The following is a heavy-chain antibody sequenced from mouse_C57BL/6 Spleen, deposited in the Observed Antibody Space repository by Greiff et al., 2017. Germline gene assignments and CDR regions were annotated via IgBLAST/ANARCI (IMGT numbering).Heavy chain of an antibody. CDR3: ARRSIRGWYFDV. Sequence: QVQLQQSGAELVRPGASVKLSCKASGYTFTDYYINWVKQRPGQGLEWIARIYPGSGNTYYNEKFKGKATLTAEKSSSTAYMQLSSLTSEDSAVYFCARRSIRGWYFDVWGTGTTVTVSS. CDR2: IYPGSGNT. J-gene: IGHJ1*03. CDR1: GYTFTDYY. V-gene: IGHV1-76*01. D-gene: IGHD3-3*01.